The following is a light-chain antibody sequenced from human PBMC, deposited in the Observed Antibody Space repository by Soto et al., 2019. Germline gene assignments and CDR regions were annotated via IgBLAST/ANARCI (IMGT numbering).Light chain of an antibody. CDR3: QQYGSSPST. CDR1: QSISSSY. Sequence: EIVLTQSPGTLSLSPGEIATLSFSASQSISSSYLIWYQQKPGQAPRLLIYGASSRATGIPDRFSGSGSGTDFTLTISGLEPEDFAVYYCQQYGSSPSTFGQGTKVDIK. J-gene: IGKJ1*01. V-gene: IGKV3-20*01. CDR2: GAS.